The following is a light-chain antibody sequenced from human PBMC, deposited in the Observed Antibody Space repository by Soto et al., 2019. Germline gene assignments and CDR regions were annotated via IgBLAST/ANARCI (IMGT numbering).Light chain of an antibody. CDR1: QTVSSVH. CDR2: GAS. CDR3: QQYDNSLWT. Sequence: PGERATLSCRASQTVSSVHLAWYQQKPGQAPMLLIYGASRRATGIPDRLSGSGSGTDFTLTISRLEPEDFAVYFCQQYDNSLWTFGQGTKVDIK. J-gene: IGKJ1*01. V-gene: IGKV3-20*01.